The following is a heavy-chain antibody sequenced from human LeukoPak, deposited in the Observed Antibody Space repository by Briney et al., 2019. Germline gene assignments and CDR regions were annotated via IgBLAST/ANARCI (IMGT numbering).Heavy chain of an antibody. V-gene: IGHV4-59*08. CDR1: GGSISGYY. CDR3: ARHLTYSGGSARYFDY. Sequence: AETLSLTCAVSGGSISGYYWSWIRQSPGKGLEWIGYIHHSGNTNYNPALKSRVTISVDTSKTQFSLKLSSVTAADTAVYYCARHLTYSGGSARYFDYWGQGILVPVSS. D-gene: IGHD6-19*01. CDR2: IHHSGNT. J-gene: IGHJ4*02.